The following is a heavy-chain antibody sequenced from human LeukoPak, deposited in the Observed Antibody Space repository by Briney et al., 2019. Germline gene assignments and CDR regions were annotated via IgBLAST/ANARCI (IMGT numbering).Heavy chain of an antibody. CDR1: GGSISSYY. D-gene: IGHD3-22*01. J-gene: IGHJ4*02. Sequence: SETLSLTCTVSGGSISSYYWSWIRQPPGKGLEWIGYIYYSGSTNYNPSLKSRVTISVDTSKNQFSLKLSSVTAADTAVYYCARDPYDSSGYPGVFDYWGQGTLVTVSS. CDR3: ARDPYDSSGYPGVFDY. V-gene: IGHV4-59*12. CDR2: IYYSGST.